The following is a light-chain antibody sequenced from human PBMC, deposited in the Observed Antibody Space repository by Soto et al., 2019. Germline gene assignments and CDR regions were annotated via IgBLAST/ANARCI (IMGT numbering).Light chain of an antibody. CDR3: QQYNSWPPFT. CDR1: QSVSIN. Sequence: ETVMTQSPVTLSVSPGERATLSCRASQSVSINLAWYQQKPGQAPRLLIYGASTRATGIRARFSGSGSGTEFTLTISSLQSEDFAVYYCQQYNSWPPFTFGGGTKVEIK. V-gene: IGKV3D-15*01. CDR2: GAS. J-gene: IGKJ4*01.